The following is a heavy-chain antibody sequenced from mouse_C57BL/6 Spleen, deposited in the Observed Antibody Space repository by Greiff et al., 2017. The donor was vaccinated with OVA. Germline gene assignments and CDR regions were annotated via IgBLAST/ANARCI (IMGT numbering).Heavy chain of an antibody. CDR3: APYYYGSSLDY. V-gene: IGHV1-64*01. D-gene: IGHD1-1*01. CDR2: IHPNSGST. Sequence: QVQLQQPGAELVKPGASVKLSCKASGYTFTSYWMHWVKQRPGQGLEWIGMIHPNSGSTNYNEKFTSKGTLTVDKSSSTAYMQLSSLTAEDSAVYYCAPYYYGSSLDYWGQGTTLTVSS. CDR1: GYTFTSYW. J-gene: IGHJ2*01.